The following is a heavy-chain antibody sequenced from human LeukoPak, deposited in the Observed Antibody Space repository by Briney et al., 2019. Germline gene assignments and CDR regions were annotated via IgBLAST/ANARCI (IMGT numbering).Heavy chain of an antibody. J-gene: IGHJ2*01. Sequence: SATLSLTCDVSGDSISSGYYWGWIRQPPGKGLEWIGTIYHSGSTYYNPSLKSRVTISADTSKNQFSLTLNSVTAADTAVYYCARNSTSWSFDLWRRGTLVTVSS. V-gene: IGHV4-38-2*01. D-gene: IGHD3-10*01. CDR2: IYHSGST. CDR1: GDSISSGYY. CDR3: ARNSTSWSFDL.